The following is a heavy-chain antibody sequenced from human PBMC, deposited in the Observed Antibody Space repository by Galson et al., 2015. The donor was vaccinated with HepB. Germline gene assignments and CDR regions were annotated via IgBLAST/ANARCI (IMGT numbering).Heavy chain of an antibody. CDR1: GFTFSTYW. V-gene: IGHV3-7*01. J-gene: IGHJ4*02. CDR3: TSGLTDY. Sequence: SLRLSCAASGFTFSTYWMSWVRQAPGKGLEWVANIKRDGSDKYYVDSVKGRFTISRDNAKNSLHLQMNSLRAEDTAVYYCTSGLTDYWGQGTLVTVSS. CDR2: IKRDGSDK.